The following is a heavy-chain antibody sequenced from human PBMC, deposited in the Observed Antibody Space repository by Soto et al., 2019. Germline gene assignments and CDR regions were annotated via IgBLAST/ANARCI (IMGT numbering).Heavy chain of an antibody. CDR2: IYSGGST. Sequence: PVGSLRLSCAASGFTVSSNYMSWVRQAPGKGLEWVSVIYSGGSTYYADSVKGRFTISRHNSKNTLYLQMNSLRAEDTAVYYCARKAGSGYYTYWGQGTLVTVSS. CDR3: ARKAGSGYYTY. CDR1: GFTVSSNY. D-gene: IGHD3-22*01. V-gene: IGHV3-53*04. J-gene: IGHJ4*02.